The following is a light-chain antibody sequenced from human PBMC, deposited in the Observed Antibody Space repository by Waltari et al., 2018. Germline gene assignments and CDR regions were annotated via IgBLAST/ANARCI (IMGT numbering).Light chain of an antibody. CDR3: QTGGHGTWV. V-gene: IGLV4-69*01. J-gene: IGLJ3*02. CDR1: SGHSSNV. CDR2: VNSDGSH. Sequence: QLVLTQSPSASASLGASVKLTCTLSSGHSSNVIAWLQQQPKKGPRDLMKVNSDGSHNKGDEITARFSGSSSGAERYLTISNLQSEDAADYYCQTGGHGTWVFGGGTKLTVL.